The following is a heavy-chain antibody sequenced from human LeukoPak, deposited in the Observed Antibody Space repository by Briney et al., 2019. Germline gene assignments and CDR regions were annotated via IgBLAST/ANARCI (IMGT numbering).Heavy chain of an antibody. D-gene: IGHD6-13*01. CDR2: IKQDGSDK. Sequence: GGSLRLSCAASGFTFSSYWMSWVRQAPGKGLEWVANIKQDGSDKYYVDSVKGRFTISRDNAKNSLYLQMNSLRAEDTALYYCARVFAAVGGYYFDYWGQGTLVTVSS. CDR1: GFTFSSYW. V-gene: IGHV3-7*01. CDR3: ARVFAAVGGYYFDY. J-gene: IGHJ4*02.